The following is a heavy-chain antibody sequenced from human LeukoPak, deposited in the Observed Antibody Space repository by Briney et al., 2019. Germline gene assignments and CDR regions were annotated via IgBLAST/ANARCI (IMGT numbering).Heavy chain of an antibody. CDR1: GYTFTGYY. CDR3: ARTSGSPYNWFDP. V-gene: IGHV1-2*02. J-gene: IGHJ5*02. CDR2: INPNSGGT. D-gene: IGHD1-26*01. Sequence: ASVKVSCKASGYTFTGYYMHWVRQAPGQGLEWMGWINPNSGGTNYAQKFQGRVTMTRDTSISTACMELSRLRSDDTAVYYCARTSGSPYNWFDPWGQGTLVTVSS.